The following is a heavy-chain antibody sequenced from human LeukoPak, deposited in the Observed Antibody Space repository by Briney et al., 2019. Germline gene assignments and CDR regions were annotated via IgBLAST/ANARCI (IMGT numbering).Heavy chain of an antibody. CDR2: INHSGST. CDR1: GGSFSGYY. CDR3: AREGATYNWFDP. D-gene: IGHD1-26*01. Sequence: SETLSLTCAVCGGSFSGYYWSWIRQPPGKGLEWIGEINHSGSTNYNPSLKSRVTISVDTSKNQFSLKLSSVTAADTAVYYCAREGATYNWFDPWGQGTLVTVSS. J-gene: IGHJ5*02. V-gene: IGHV4-34*01.